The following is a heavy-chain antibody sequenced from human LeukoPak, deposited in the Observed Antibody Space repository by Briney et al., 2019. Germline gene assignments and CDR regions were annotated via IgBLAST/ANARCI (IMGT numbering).Heavy chain of an antibody. Sequence: GGSLRLSCAASGFTFSDYYMSWMREAPGGGLEWVSYISSSGSTIYYADSVKGRFTISRDNAKNSLYLQMNSLRAEDTAVYYCARASTYYDFWSGYYKLTNIDYWGQGTLVTVSS. CDR2: ISSSGSTI. J-gene: IGHJ4*02. CDR1: GFTFSDYY. V-gene: IGHV3-11*01. D-gene: IGHD3-3*01. CDR3: ARASTYYDFWSGYYKLTNIDY.